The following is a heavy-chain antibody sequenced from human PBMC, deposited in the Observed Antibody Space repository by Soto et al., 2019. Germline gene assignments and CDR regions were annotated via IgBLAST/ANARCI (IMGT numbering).Heavy chain of an antibody. D-gene: IGHD1-1*01. J-gene: IGHJ6*02. Sequence: ASVKVSCKASGGTFSSYAISWVRQAPGQGLEWMGGIIPIFGTANYAQKFQGRVTITADESTSTAYMELSSLRSEDTAVYYCASPKTGTTPYYCYGMDVWGQGTTVTVSS. CDR3: ASPKTGTTPYYCYGMDV. CDR1: GGTFSSYA. CDR2: IIPIFGTA. V-gene: IGHV1-69*13.